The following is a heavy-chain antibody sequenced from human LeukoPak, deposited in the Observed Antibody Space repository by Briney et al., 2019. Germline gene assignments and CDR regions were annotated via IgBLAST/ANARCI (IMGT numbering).Heavy chain of an antibody. J-gene: IGHJ4*02. CDR3: ARGYLGDY. V-gene: IGHV1-8*01. CDR2: MNTNSGNT. CDR1: GYTFTRYD. Sequence: ASVKVSCKASGYTFTRYDINWVRQSSGQGIEWMGWMNTNSGNTGDEQKFQGRVTMTRNTSISTAYMELSSLRSEDTAVYYWARGYLGDYWGQGTLVTVSS.